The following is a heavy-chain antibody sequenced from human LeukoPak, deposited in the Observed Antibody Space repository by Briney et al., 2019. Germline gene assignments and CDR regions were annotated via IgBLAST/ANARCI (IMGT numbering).Heavy chain of an antibody. Sequence: SGGSLRLSCGASGFSFSSHGMSWVRQPPGKGLEWVSGISGSGADTYYGDSLKGRFTISRDDSKNTLYLQMNSLRAEDTAVYYCAKDRTSYSSPYYFDYWGQGTLVTVSS. CDR2: ISGSGADT. D-gene: IGHD6-13*01. V-gene: IGHV3-23*01. CDR3: AKDRTSYSSPYYFDY. J-gene: IGHJ4*02. CDR1: GFSFSSHG.